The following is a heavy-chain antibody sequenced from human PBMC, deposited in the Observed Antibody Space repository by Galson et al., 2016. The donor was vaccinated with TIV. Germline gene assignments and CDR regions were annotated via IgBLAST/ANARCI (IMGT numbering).Heavy chain of an antibody. CDR3: ARHGEMSTMTYSYKYGLDV. J-gene: IGHJ6*02. D-gene: IGHD5-24*01. CDR2: ISVYNGNT. CDR1: GYTFSRYG. V-gene: IGHV1-18*04. Sequence: SVKVSCKASGYTFSRYGITWVRQAPGQGLEWMRWISVYNGNTKYAQNIQGRVTMTTDTSTTTAYMELRSLRSDDTAIYYCARHGEMSTMTYSYKYGLDVWGQGTTVTVSS.